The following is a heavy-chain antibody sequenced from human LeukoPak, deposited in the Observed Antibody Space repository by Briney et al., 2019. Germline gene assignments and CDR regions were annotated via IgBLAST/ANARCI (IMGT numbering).Heavy chain of an antibody. CDR1: GYTFTSYY. D-gene: IGHD3-22*01. J-gene: IGHJ4*02. CDR3: ARGDSSGYFYRGGLIC. Sequence: ASVKVSCKASGYTFTSYYMHWVRQAPGQGLEWMGIINPSGGSTSYAQKFQGRVTMTRDMSTSTVYMELSSLRSEDTAVYYCARGDSSGYFYRGGLICWGQGTLVTVSS. V-gene: IGHV1-46*01. CDR2: INPSGGST.